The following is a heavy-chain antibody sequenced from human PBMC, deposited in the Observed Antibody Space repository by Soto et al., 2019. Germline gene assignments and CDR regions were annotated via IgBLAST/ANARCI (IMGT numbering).Heavy chain of an antibody. Sequence: ASVKVSCKASGYTFTGYYMHWVRQAPGQGLEWMGWINPNSGGTNYAQKFQGRVTMTRDTSISTAYMELSRLRSDDTAVYYCAALDYYDSSGYYRSRNAFDIWGQGTRVTVSS. D-gene: IGHD3-22*01. CDR3: AALDYYDSSGYYRSRNAFDI. CDR2: INPNSGGT. J-gene: IGHJ3*02. V-gene: IGHV1-2*02. CDR1: GYTFTGYY.